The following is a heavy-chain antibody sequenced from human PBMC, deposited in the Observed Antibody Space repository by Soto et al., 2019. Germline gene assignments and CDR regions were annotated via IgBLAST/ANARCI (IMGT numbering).Heavy chain of an antibody. V-gene: IGHV3-23*01. Sequence: DVQLLESGGGLVQPGGSLRLSCAAAGFTYSNYGMAWVRQAPGKGLEWVSALSASGANTYYADSVKGRFTISRDNSKNTLYLQMNSLRAEDTAVYYCAKETRSRGQFDYWGQGTLVTVSS. J-gene: IGHJ4*02. CDR3: AKETRSRGQFDY. CDR2: LSASGANT. CDR1: GFTYSNYG. D-gene: IGHD5-12*01.